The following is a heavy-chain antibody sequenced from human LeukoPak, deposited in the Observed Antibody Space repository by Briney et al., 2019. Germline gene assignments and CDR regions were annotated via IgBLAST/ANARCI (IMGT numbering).Heavy chain of an antibody. CDR3: ARADIIVVAGATPVGSAFEY. CDR2: ISANKGDT. Sequence: ASVKVSCKSSGYTFISYGISWLRQAPGQGIEWMGWISANKGDTEYAQKFQGRLTVTRDTSTSTAYMELKRLKSDDTAVYYCARADIIVVAGATPVGSAFEYWGQGTLITVS. CDR1: GYTFISYG. D-gene: IGHD2-15*01. J-gene: IGHJ4*02. V-gene: IGHV1-18*01.